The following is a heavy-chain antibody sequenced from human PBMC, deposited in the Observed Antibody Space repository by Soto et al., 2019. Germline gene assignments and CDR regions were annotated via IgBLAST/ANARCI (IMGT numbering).Heavy chain of an antibody. CDR3: AKARMLEWLSNYYYYYMDV. Sequence: GGSLRLSCAASGFTFSSYAMSWARQAPGKGLEWVSAISGSGGSTYYADSVKGRFTISRDNSKNTLYLQMNSLRAEDTAVYYCAKARMLEWLSNYYYYYMDVWGKGTTVTVSS. CDR2: ISGSGGST. CDR1: GFTFSSYA. J-gene: IGHJ6*03. D-gene: IGHD3-3*01. V-gene: IGHV3-23*01.